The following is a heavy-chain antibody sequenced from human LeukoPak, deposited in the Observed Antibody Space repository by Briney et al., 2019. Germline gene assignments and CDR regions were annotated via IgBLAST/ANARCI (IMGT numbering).Heavy chain of an antibody. Sequence: GGSLGLSCAASGFTFSSYSMSWVRQAPGKGLEWLSTITRSGSNLYYADSVKGRFTTSRDDAKDSVYLQMESLRVEDTAIYYCARNFDSWGQGTLVTVSS. CDR3: ARNFDS. CDR2: ITRSGSNL. CDR1: GFTFSSYS. V-gene: IGHV3-21*01. J-gene: IGHJ4*02.